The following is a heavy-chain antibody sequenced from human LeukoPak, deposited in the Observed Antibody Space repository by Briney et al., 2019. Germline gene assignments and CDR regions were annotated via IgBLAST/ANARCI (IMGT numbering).Heavy chain of an antibody. CDR1: GGSISSGSYY. J-gene: IGHJ5*02. Sequence: SETLSLTCTVSGGSISSGSYYWSWIRQPAGKGLEWIGRIYTSGSTNYNPSLKSRVTISVDTSKNQFSLKLSSVTAADTAVYYCAREFDPGGQGTLVTVSS. CDR2: IYTSGST. V-gene: IGHV4-61*02. CDR3: AREFDP.